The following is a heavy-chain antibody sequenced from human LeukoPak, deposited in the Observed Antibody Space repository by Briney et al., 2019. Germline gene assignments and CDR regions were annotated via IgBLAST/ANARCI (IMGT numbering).Heavy chain of an antibody. J-gene: IGHJ4*02. D-gene: IGHD6-13*01. CDR2: IRYDGSNK. CDR1: GFTFSSYG. CDR3: AKGVRAAAATFDY. Sequence: GGSLRLSCAASGFTFSSYGMHWVRQAPGKGLEWVAFIRYDGSNKYYADSVKGRFTISRDNSKNTLYLQMNSLRAEDTAVYYCAKGVRAAAATFDYWGQGTLVTVSS. V-gene: IGHV3-30*02.